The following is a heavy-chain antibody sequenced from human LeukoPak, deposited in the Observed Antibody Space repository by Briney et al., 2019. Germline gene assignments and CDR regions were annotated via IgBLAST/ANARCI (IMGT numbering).Heavy chain of an antibody. CDR3: ASTPYYDFWSGSLYYFDY. CDR2: INPNSGGT. CDR1: GYTLTGVY. D-gene: IGHD3-3*01. Sequence: ASLKASCKASGYTLTGVYMHWVRQSPRHRREWLGWINPNSGGTNYAQKFQGRVTMTRDTSISTAYMELSRLRSDDTAVYYCASTPYYDFWSGSLYYFDYWGQGTLVTVSS. J-gene: IGHJ4*02. V-gene: IGHV1-2*02.